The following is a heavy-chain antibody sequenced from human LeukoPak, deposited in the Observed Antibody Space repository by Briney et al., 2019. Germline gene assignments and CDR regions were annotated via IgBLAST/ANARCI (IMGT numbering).Heavy chain of an antibody. CDR3: ARHGGSYSFDY. J-gene: IGHJ4*02. CDR1: GGSISTYY. V-gene: IGHV4-59*08. CDR2: LDYTGST. D-gene: IGHD1-26*01. Sequence: SETLSLTCTVSGGSISTYYWSWIRQPPGKRLKWIGYLDYTGSTNYNASLKSRVTMSVDTSKNQFSLKLRSVTAADTAVYYCARHGGSYSFDYWGQGTLVTVSS.